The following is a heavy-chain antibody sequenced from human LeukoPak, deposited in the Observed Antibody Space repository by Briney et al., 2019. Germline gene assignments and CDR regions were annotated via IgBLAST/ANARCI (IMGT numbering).Heavy chain of an antibody. CDR1: GGSISSYY. CDR2: IYTSGST. CDR3: ARVRGIYSSGWLSWWFDP. V-gene: IGHV4-4*07. Sequence: SETLSLTCTVSGGSISSYYWSWIRQPAGKGLEWIGRIYTSGSTNYNPSLKSRVTMPVDTSKNQFSLKLSSVTAADTAVYYCARVRGIYSSGWLSWWFDPWGQGTLVTVSS. D-gene: IGHD6-19*01. J-gene: IGHJ5*02.